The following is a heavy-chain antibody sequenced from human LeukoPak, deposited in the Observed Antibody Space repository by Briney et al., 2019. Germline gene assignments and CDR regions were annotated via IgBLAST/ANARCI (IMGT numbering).Heavy chain of an antibody. J-gene: IGHJ5*02. Sequence: GGSLRLSCEVSGFTFSSYGMHWVRQAPGKGLEWVAVISYDGSNKYYADSVKGRFTISRDNSKNTLYLQMNSLRAEDTAVYYCAKDLGGYGLNWFDPWGQGTLVTVSS. CDR1: GFTFSSYG. V-gene: IGHV3-30*18. D-gene: IGHD5-12*01. CDR3: AKDLGGYGLNWFDP. CDR2: ISYDGSNK.